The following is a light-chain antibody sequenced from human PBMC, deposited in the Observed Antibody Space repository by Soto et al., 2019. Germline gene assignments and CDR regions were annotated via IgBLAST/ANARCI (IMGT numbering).Light chain of an antibody. V-gene: IGKV3-20*01. Sequence: EIVLSQYPGTLSLSPGGTATLSCRASQSVTSYKIAWYQQKPGQAPRLLIYGAFNRTTDIPGRFSGSGSGTDFTLTISRLEPEDFAVYYCQHYHNAPLTFGGGTEVEIK. J-gene: IGKJ4*01. CDR3: QHYHNAPLT. CDR1: QSVTSYK. CDR2: GAF.